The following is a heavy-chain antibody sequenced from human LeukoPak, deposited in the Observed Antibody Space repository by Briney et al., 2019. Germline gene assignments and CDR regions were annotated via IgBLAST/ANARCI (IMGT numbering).Heavy chain of an antibody. CDR3: ESSGGGWYTDY. Sequence: GGSLRLSCAASGFTFSTYDMYWVRQTTGEGLEWVSGITTTGDTYYPGSVKGRFTISRENAKNTLYLQMNSLRAEDTAVYYCESSGGGWYTDYWGQGTLVTVSS. D-gene: IGHD6-19*01. V-gene: IGHV3-13*04. CDR2: ITTTGDT. CDR1: GFTFSTYD. J-gene: IGHJ4*02.